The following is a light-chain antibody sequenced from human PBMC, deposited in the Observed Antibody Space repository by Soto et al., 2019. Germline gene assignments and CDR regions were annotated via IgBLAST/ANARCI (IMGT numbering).Light chain of an antibody. V-gene: IGLV1-40*01. J-gene: IGLJ3*02. Sequence: QSVLTQPPSVSGAPWQRVTISCTGTSSNIGAGHAVHWYRQFPGAAPKLLIYGDTHRPSGVPVRFSGSKSATSASLVITGLQAEDEADYYCQSYDTSLRGWLFGGGTKVTVL. CDR2: GDT. CDR1: SSNIGAGHA. CDR3: QSYDTSLRGWL.